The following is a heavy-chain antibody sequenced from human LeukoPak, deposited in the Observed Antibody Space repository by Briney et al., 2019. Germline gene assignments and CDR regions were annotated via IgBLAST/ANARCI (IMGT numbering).Heavy chain of an antibody. Sequence: GESLKISCKGSGYSFTSYWIGWVRQMPGKGLEWMGIIYPGDSDTKYSPSFQGQVTISADKSISTAYLQWSSLKASDTAMYYCARLGRWFGEPFNWFDPWGQGTLVTVSS. CDR2: IYPGDSDT. J-gene: IGHJ5*02. CDR3: ARLGRWFGEPFNWFDP. CDR1: GYSFTSYW. D-gene: IGHD3-10*01. V-gene: IGHV5-51*01.